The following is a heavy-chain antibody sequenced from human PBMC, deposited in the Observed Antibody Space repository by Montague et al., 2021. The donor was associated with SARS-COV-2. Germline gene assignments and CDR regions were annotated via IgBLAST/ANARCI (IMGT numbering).Heavy chain of an antibody. CDR3: ASLTLGYCSNTSCYSDWFDP. Sequence: SETLSLTCAVYGGSFSGYYWSWIRQPPGKGLEWIGEINHSGSTNYNPSLKSRVTISVDTSKNQFSLKLISVTPADTAVYYCASLTLGYCSNTSCYSDWFDPWGQGTLVTVSS. V-gene: IGHV4-34*01. J-gene: IGHJ5*02. CDR2: INHSGST. CDR1: GGSFSGYY. D-gene: IGHD2-2*02.